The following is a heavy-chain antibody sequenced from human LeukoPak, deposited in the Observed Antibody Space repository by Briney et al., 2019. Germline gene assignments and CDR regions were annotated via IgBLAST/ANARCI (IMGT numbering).Heavy chain of an antibody. CDR3: ARETIAAAGSDY. CDR2: IRSSSSSI. V-gene: IGHV3-21*01. CDR1: TSIFNSYT. D-gene: IGHD6-13*01. Sequence: PGGSLRLSCAASTSIFNSYTLNWVRQAPGKGLEWVSAIRSSSSSIYYADSVKGRFTISRDNAQNSVLLQMNSLRAEDTAVYYCARETIAAAGSDYWGQGTLVTVSS. J-gene: IGHJ4*02.